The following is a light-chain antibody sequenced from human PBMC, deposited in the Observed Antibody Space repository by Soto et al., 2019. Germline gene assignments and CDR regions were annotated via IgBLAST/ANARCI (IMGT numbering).Light chain of an antibody. Sequence: EIVLTQSPATLSLSPGERATLSCRASQSVSSYLAWYQQKPGQPPRLLIYDASNRATGIPARFSGSGSETDFTLTISSLETEAFAVYYCQQRSNWPPVFGQGTKLEIK. V-gene: IGKV3-11*01. CDR3: QQRSNWPPV. CDR2: DAS. CDR1: QSVSSY. J-gene: IGKJ2*01.